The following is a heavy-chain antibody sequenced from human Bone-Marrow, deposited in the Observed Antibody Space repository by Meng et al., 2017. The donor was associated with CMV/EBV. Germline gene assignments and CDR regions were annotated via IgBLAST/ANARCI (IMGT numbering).Heavy chain of an antibody. J-gene: IGHJ6*02. V-gene: IGHV3-49*04. CDR1: GFTFGDYA. CDR3: TRGFMRSSGWYQLYYYYGMDV. CDR2: IRSKAYGGTT. Sequence: GGSLRLSCTASGFTFGDYAMSWVRQAPGKGLEWVGFIRSKAYGGTTEYAASVKARFTISRDDSKSIAYLQMNSLKTEDTAVYYCTRGFMRSSGWYQLYYYYGMDVWGQGTTVTVSS. D-gene: IGHD6-19*01.